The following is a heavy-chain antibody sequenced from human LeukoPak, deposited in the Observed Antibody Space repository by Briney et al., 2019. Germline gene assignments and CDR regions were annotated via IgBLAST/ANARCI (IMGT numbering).Heavy chain of an antibody. D-gene: IGHD1-26*01. CDR1: GYTFTGYY. J-gene: IGHJ4*02. V-gene: IGHV1-2*06. CDR2: INPNSGGT. Sequence: ASVKVSCKASGYTFTGYYMHWVRQAPGQGLEWMGRINPNSGGTNYAQKFQGRVTMTRDTSISTAYMVLSRLRSDDTAVYYCARDRVLVGATPLDYWGQGPPVTVSS. CDR3: ARDRVLVGATPLDY.